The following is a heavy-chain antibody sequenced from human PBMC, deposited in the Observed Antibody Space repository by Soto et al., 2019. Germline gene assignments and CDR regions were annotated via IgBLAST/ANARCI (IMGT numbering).Heavy chain of an antibody. J-gene: IGHJ4*02. V-gene: IGHV5-51*01. CDR2: IYLGDSDT. D-gene: IGHD2-2*02. CDR1: GYSFTSYW. Sequence: GDSLKISCKGSGYSFTSYWIGWVRQMPGKGLEWMGIIYLGDSDTRYSPSFQGQVTISADKSISTAYLQWSSLKASDTAMYYCARQTYCSSTSCYTVDSWGQGTLVTVSS. CDR3: ARQTYCSSTSCYTVDS.